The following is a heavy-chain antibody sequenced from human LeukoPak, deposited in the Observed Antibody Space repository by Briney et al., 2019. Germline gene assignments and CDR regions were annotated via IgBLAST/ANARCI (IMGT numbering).Heavy chain of an antibody. CDR3: AGVGLSGSSPGDY. J-gene: IGHJ4*02. Sequence: APVKVSCKPSGSTFTSYGISWVRQAPGQGLEWMGWISAYNGNTNYAQKLQGRVTMTTDTSKGTAYMKLRSLRSDDAAVYYCAGVGLSGSSPGDYWGQGTLVTVSS. CDR2: ISAYNGNT. D-gene: IGHD1-26*01. CDR1: GSTFTSYG. V-gene: IGHV1-18*01.